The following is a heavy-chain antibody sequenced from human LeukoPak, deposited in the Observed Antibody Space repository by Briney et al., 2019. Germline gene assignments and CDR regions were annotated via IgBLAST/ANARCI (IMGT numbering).Heavy chain of an antibody. Sequence: SGTLSLTCTVSGGSISSSSYFWGWIRQPPGKGLEWIGSIFYSGSTYYNPSLNSRVTISVDTSKNQFSLRLSSVTAADTAVYYCARQMNTVTADYWGQGTLVTVSS. J-gene: IGHJ4*02. V-gene: IGHV4-39*01. CDR1: GGSISSSSYF. D-gene: IGHD4-17*01. CDR2: IFYSGST. CDR3: ARQMNTVTADY.